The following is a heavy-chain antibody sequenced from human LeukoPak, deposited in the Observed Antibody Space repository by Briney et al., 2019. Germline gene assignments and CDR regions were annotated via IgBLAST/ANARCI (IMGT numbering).Heavy chain of an antibody. Sequence: GRSLRLSCAASGFTFSSYWMHWARQAPGKGLAGVLRINSDGSSTSCADSVKGRFTISRDNAKNTLYLQMYSLRAEDTAVYYCARDGRDGFNWRDWYFDLWGRGTLVTVSS. CDR3: ARDGRDGFNWRDWYFDL. J-gene: IGHJ2*01. D-gene: IGHD5-24*01. CDR2: INSDGSST. CDR1: GFTFSSYW. V-gene: IGHV3-74*01.